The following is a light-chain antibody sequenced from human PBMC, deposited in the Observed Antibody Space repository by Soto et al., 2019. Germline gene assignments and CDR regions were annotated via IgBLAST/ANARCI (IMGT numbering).Light chain of an antibody. CDR3: QHYNSYSEA. Sequence: DIQMTQSPSTLSGSVGDRVTITCGASQTISSRWAWYQQKQGKAPKLLIYKASTLKSGVPSRFSGSGSGTEFTLTISSLQPDDFATYYCQHYNSYSEAFGQGTKVDIK. CDR2: KAS. CDR1: QTISSR. V-gene: IGKV1-5*03. J-gene: IGKJ1*01.